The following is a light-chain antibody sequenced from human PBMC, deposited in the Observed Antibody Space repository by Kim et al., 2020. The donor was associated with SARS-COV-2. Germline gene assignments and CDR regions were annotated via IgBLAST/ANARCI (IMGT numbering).Light chain of an antibody. CDR1: QAISNY. CDR2: SAS. Sequence: ASVGDSVTITCRAIQAISNYLAWFQQKPGEAPKSLIYSASSLQGGVPSKFSGSGSGTDFTLTISSLQPEDFATYYCQQYKTYPQTFGQGTRLEIK. J-gene: IGKJ5*01. V-gene: IGKV1-16*02. CDR3: QQYKTYPQT.